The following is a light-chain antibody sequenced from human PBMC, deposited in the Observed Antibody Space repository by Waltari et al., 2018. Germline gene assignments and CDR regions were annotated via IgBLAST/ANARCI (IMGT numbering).Light chain of an antibody. CDR1: HSGAWY. V-gene: IGKV3-11*01. J-gene: IGKJ4*02. CDR3: QQRRSWPLT. CDR2: DTS. Sequence: ELVFTQSPATLSLSTGDRATLSCRASHSGAWYSAWYQQSTGQPPRRLIYDTSNGAPGVPVRFSGSESDAEFTHTISSLEREDFAVYYCQQRRSWPLTFGGGTKVA.